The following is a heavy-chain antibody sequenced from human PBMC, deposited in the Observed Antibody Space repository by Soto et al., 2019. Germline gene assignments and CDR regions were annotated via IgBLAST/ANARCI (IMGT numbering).Heavy chain of an antibody. D-gene: IGHD4-17*01. Sequence: GGSLRLSCAASGFTFDDYAMHWVRQAPGKGLEWVSLISWDGGSTYYADSVKGRFTISRDNSKNSLYLQMNSLRAEDTALYYCAKDIGYGGNSYGMDVWGQGTTVTVSS. J-gene: IGHJ6*02. CDR1: GFTFDDYA. CDR2: ISWDGGST. V-gene: IGHV3-43D*04. CDR3: AKDIGYGGNSYGMDV.